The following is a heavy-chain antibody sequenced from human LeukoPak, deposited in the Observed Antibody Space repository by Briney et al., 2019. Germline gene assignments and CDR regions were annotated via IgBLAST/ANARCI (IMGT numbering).Heavy chain of an antibody. CDR2: IWYDGAHK. Sequence: GGSLRLSCAASGFTFSSCGIHWFRQAPGKGLEWVAVIWYDGAHKFYGDSVKGRFTISRDNSDNTVNLQMNSLRAENTAVYDCATDRGDGYKGFDYWGQGTLVTVSS. CDR1: GFTFSSCG. D-gene: IGHD5-24*01. J-gene: IGHJ4*02. CDR3: ATDRGDGYKGFDY. V-gene: IGHV3-33*01.